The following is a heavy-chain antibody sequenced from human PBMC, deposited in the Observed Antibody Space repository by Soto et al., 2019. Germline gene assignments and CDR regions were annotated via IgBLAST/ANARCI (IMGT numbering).Heavy chain of an antibody. J-gene: IGHJ2*01. Sequence: QVQLVESGGGVVQPGRSLRLSCAASGFTFSSYGMHWVRQAPGKGLEWVAVISYDGSNKYYADSVKGRFTISRDNSKNTLYLQMNSLGAEDTAVYYCAKGGYCSGGSFYSLWYFDLWGRGTLVTVSS. D-gene: IGHD2-15*01. CDR1: GFTFSSYG. CDR3: AKGGYCSGGSFYSLWYFDL. V-gene: IGHV3-30*18. CDR2: ISYDGSNK.